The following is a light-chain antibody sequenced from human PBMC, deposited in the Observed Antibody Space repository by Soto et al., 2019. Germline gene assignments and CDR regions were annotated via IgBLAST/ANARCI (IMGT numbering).Light chain of an antibody. CDR3: HQYNHWLTWT. V-gene: IGKV3-15*01. CDR2: SAS. CDR1: QSVSSK. Sequence: EIVMTQSPATLSPSPGQRATLSCRASQSVSSKLAWYQQRPGQAPRLLIYSASTRATGIPARFSGSGSGTEFTLTISSLQSEDFAVYYCHQYNHWLTWTFGQGTKVDIK. J-gene: IGKJ1*01.